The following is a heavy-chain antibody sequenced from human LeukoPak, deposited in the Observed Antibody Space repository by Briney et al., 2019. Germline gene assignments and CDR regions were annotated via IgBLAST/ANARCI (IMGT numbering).Heavy chain of an antibody. CDR3: ARGQIIVATILDYYYGMDV. V-gene: IGHV3-30-3*01. Sequence: GGSLRLSCAASGFTFSSYPMHWVRQAPGKGLEWVAIISYDGSNKYYADSVKGRFTISRDNSKNTLYLQMNSLRAEDTAVYYCARGQIIVATILDYYYGMDVWGQGTTVTVSS. CDR2: ISYDGSNK. D-gene: IGHD5-12*01. CDR1: GFTFSSYP. J-gene: IGHJ6*02.